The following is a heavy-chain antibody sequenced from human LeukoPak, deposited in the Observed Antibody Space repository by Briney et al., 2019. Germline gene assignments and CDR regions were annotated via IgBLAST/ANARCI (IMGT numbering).Heavy chain of an antibody. CDR2: ISGSGGST. V-gene: IGHV3-23*01. CDR1: GFTFSSYA. Sequence: GSLRLSCAASGFTFSSYAMSWVRQAPGKGLEWVSAISGSGGSTYYADSVKGRFTISRDNSKNTLYLQMNRLRAEDTAVYYCAKDREGGATNIYYFDYWGQGTLVTVSS. CDR3: AKDREGGATNIYYFDY. J-gene: IGHJ4*02. D-gene: IGHD1-26*01.